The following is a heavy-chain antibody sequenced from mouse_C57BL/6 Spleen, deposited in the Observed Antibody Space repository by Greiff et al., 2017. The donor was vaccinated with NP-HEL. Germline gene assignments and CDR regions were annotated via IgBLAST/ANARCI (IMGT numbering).Heavy chain of an antibody. D-gene: IGHD2-3*01. CDR3: ASVYDGYYGYFDV. CDR1: GFTFSSYT. J-gene: IGHJ1*03. Sequence: EVQGVESGGGLVKPGGSLKLSCAASGFTFSSYTMSWVRQTPEKRLEWVATISGGGGNTYYPDSVKGRFTISRDNAKNTLYLQMSSLRSEDTALYYCASVYDGYYGYFDVWGTGTTVTVSS. CDR2: ISGGGGNT. V-gene: IGHV5-9*01.